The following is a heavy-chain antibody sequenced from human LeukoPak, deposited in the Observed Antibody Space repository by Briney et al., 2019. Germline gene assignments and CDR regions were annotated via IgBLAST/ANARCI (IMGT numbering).Heavy chain of an antibody. CDR2: INWNGGST. V-gene: IGHV3-20*04. D-gene: IGHD3-16*02. Sequence: PGGSLRLSCAASGFTFDDYGMSWVRQAPGKGLEWVSGINWNGGSTGYADSVKGRFTISRDNAKNSLYLQMNSLRAEDTALYYCARGGYDYVWGSYRYTLPPYYFDYWGQGTLVTVSS. CDR3: ARGGYDYVWGSYRYTLPPYYFDY. CDR1: GFTFDDYG. J-gene: IGHJ4*02.